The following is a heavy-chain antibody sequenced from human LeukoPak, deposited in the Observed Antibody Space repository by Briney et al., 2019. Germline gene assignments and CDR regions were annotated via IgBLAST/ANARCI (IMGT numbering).Heavy chain of an antibody. Sequence: PGGSLRLSCVASGFTFNNFTRGWVGKAPGKGLEWFSGVSGSGARKYYADSVKGRFTISRDNSKNTLYLQMNSLRAEDTAVYYCAKDRGVGADQAHFDYWGQGTLVTVSS. CDR2: VSGSGARK. CDR3: AKDRGVGADQAHFDY. D-gene: IGHD1-26*01. V-gene: IGHV3-23*01. J-gene: IGHJ4*02. CDR1: GFTFNNFT.